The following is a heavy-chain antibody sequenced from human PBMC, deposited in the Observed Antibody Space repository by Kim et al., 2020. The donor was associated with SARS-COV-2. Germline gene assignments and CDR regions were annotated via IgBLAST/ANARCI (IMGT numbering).Heavy chain of an antibody. CDR3: VRDYYGVDY. D-gene: IGHD3-10*01. CDR1: GFTFNNYW. CDR2: INQDGSST. J-gene: IGHJ4*02. V-gene: IGHV3-74*01. Sequence: GGSLRLSCAASGFTFNNYWMFWVRQPPGKGLVWVSQINQDGSSTTYADSVKGRFTISRDNAKSTLFLQMNSLRVEDTAVYYCVRDYYGVDYWCQGTLVTVSS.